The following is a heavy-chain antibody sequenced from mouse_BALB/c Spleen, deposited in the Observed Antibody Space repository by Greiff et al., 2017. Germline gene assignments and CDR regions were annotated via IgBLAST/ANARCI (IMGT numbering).Heavy chain of an antibody. CDR3: ARNWAANWDGYYAMDY. CDR1: GFSLTSYG. Sequence: QVQLKESGPGLVAPSQSLSITCTVSGFSLTSYGVHWVRQSPGKGLEWLGVIWSGGSTDYNAAFISRLSISKDNSKSQVFFKMNSLQANDTAIYYCARNWAANWDGYYAMDYWGQGTSVTVSS. V-gene: IGHV2-2*02. CDR2: IWSGGST. J-gene: IGHJ4*01. D-gene: IGHD4-1*01.